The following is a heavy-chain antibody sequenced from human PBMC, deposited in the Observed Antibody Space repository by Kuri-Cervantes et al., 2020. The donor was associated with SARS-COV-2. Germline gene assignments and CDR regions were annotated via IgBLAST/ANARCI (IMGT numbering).Heavy chain of an antibody. Sequence: GSLRLSCTVSGGSISSSSYYWGWIRQPPGKGLEWIGSIYYSGSTYYNPSLKSRVTISVDTSKNQFSLKLSSVTAADTAVYYCARDSLSYYDSSGYYLTDAFDIWGQGTMVTVSS. D-gene: IGHD3-22*01. V-gene: IGHV4-39*02. CDR2: IYYSGST. CDR3: ARDSLSYYDSSGYYLTDAFDI. J-gene: IGHJ3*02. CDR1: GGSISSSSYY.